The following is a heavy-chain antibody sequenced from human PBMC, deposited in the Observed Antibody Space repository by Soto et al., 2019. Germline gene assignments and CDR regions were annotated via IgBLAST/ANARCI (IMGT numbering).Heavy chain of an antibody. CDR3: ARDFYYGSGSYNY. V-gene: IGHV3-33*01. CDR1: GFTFSSYG. D-gene: IGHD3-10*01. Sequence: GGSLRLSCAASGFTFSSYGMHWVRQAPGKGLEWVAVIWYGGSNKYYADSVKGRFTISRDNSKNTLYLQMNSLRAEDTAVYYCARDFYYGSGSYNYWGQGPLVTVYS. J-gene: IGHJ4*02. CDR2: IWYGGSNK.